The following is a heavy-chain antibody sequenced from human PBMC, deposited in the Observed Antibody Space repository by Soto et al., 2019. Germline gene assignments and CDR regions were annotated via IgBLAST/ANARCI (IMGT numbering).Heavy chain of an antibody. CDR1: GYSFASYW. CDR2: IYPGDSDT. V-gene: IGHV5-51*01. Sequence: RGESLKISCQGSGYSFASYWIGWVRQMPGKDLEWMGIIYPGDSDTRYSPSFQGQVTISADKSLRTAYLQWTSLKASDTAVYYCARTRSFTLGFYYDGMDVWGQGTTVTVSS. CDR3: ARTRSFTLGFYYDGMDV. D-gene: IGHD6-6*01. J-gene: IGHJ6*02.